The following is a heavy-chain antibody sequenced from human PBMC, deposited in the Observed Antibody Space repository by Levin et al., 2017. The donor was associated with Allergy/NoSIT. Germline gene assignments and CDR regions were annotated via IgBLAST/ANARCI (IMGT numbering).Heavy chain of an antibody. D-gene: IGHD2-2*01. CDR1: GYSFTSYW. J-gene: IGHJ6*02. CDR2: IYPGDSDT. CDR3: ARTGVASSPSYYGMDV. V-gene: IGHV5-51*01. Sequence: PGGSLRLSCKGSGYSFTSYWIGWVRQMPGKGLEWMGIIYPGDSDTRYSPSFQGQVTISADKSISTAYLQWSSLKASDTAMYYCARTGVASSPSYYGMDVWGQGTTVTVSS.